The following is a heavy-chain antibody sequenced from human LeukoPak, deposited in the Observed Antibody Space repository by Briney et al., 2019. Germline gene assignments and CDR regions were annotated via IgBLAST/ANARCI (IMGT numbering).Heavy chain of an antibody. CDR1: GVTFTSYA. CDR2: ITGSGGST. D-gene: IGHD3-22*01. V-gene: IGHV3-23*01. Sequence: GGSLRLSCAASGVTFTSYAMSWVRQAPGKGLEWVSAITGSGGSTYYADSVKGRFTISRDNSKNTLYLQMNSLRAEDTTVYYCAKEDYYDAFDIWGQGTMVTVSS. J-gene: IGHJ3*02. CDR3: AKEDYYDAFDI.